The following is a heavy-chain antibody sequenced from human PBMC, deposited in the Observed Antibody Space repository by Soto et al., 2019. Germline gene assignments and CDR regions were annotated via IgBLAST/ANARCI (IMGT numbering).Heavy chain of an antibody. CDR1: SGSIRSYF. CDR2: ISYSGST. J-gene: IGHJ4*02. D-gene: IGHD1-26*01. Sequence: PSETLSLTCTVSSGSIRSYFWSWMRQPPGKGLEWIGYISYSGSTTYNPSLRSRVTISVDTSRSQFSLMLTSVTAADTAVYYCARQVTRVWWELSYKPILWFDYWGQGTLVTVSS. V-gene: IGHV4-59*08. CDR3: ARQVTRVWWELSYKPILWFDY.